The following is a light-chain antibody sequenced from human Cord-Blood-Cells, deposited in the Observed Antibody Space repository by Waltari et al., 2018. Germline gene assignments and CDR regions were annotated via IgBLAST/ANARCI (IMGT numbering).Light chain of an antibody. J-gene: IGLJ2*01. V-gene: IGLV3-1*01. CDR1: KLGDKY. CDR2: QDS. CDR3: QAWDSSTVV. Sequence: SELTQPHSVSVSPGQTASITCSGDKLGDKYACWYQQKPGQSPVLVIYQDSKRPSGIPERFSGSNSGNTATLTISGTQAMDEADYYCQAWDSSTVVFGGGTKLTVL.